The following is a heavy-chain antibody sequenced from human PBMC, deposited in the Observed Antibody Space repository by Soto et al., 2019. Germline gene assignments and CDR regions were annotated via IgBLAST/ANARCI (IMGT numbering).Heavy chain of an antibody. D-gene: IGHD2-15*01. CDR1: GFKLDNYA. V-gene: IGHV3-23*01. Sequence: EVQLLESGGGLVQPGGSLRLSCVASGFKLDNYAMNWVRQAPGKGLEWVSIIHGRGGWTSYADSVKGRFTISRDNSENTLYLQMNSMRAEDTAIYDCAKCPSGNRCFGSRFDPWGQGTLDTVSS. CDR2: IHGRGGWT. CDR3: AKCPSGNRCFGSRFDP. J-gene: IGHJ5*02.